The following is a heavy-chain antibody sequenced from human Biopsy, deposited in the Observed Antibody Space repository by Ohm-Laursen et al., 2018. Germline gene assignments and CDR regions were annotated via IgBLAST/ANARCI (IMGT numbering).Heavy chain of an antibody. CDR1: GFIFSTYT. J-gene: IGHJ6*02. CDR3: ARIFLVGVTPGYGMDV. V-gene: IGHV3-21*01. Sequence: SLRLSCSASGFIFSTYTMNWVRQAPGKGLEWVSSISSSGNFMYYTDSVKGRFTISRDNAKNSLYLQMNSLRAEGTALYYCARIFLVGVTPGYGMDVWGQGTTVTVSS. D-gene: IGHD1-26*01. CDR2: ISSSGNFM.